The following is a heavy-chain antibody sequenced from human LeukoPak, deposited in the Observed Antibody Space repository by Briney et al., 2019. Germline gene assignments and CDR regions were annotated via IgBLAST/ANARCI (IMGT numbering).Heavy chain of an antibody. V-gene: IGHV3-48*03. CDR3: ARESTWDAFDV. Sequence: GGSLRLSCAASGFTFSTYEMNWVRQAPGKGLEWVSYISISGNTIDYADSVKGRCTMSRDIAKNSLYLQMNSLGPEDTAVYYCARESTWDAFDVWGQGTMVTVSS. CDR2: ISISGNTI. J-gene: IGHJ3*01. CDR1: GFTFSTYE.